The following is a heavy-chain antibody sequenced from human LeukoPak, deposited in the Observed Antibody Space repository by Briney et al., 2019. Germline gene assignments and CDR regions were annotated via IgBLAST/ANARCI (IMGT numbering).Heavy chain of an antibody. Sequence: PGGSLRLSCAASGFTFSSYGMHWVRQAPGKGLEWVAVIWYDGSNKYYADSVKGRFTISRDNSKNTLYLQMNSLRAEDTAVYYCARLSVAGTNDAFDIWGQGTMVTVSS. V-gene: IGHV3-33*01. CDR3: ARLSVAGTNDAFDI. CDR2: IWYDGSNK. CDR1: GFTFSSYG. J-gene: IGHJ3*02. D-gene: IGHD6-19*01.